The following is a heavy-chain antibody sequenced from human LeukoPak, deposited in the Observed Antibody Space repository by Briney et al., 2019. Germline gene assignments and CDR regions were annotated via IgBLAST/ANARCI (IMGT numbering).Heavy chain of an antibody. D-gene: IGHD2-15*01. CDR1: GFTFSSYA. Sequence: GGSLRLSCAASGFTFSSYAMNWVRQAPGKGLEWVSAITGSGASTYHADSVKGRFTISRDNSKNTLYLQMNGLRAEDTAVYYCTTANSDCSGGSCYDYWGQGTLVTVSS. CDR3: TTANSDCSGGSCYDY. CDR2: ITGSGAST. J-gene: IGHJ4*02. V-gene: IGHV3-23*01.